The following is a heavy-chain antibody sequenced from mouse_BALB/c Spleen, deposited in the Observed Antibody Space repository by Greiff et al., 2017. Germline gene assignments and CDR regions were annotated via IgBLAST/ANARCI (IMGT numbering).Heavy chain of an antibody. CDR2: IFPGSGNT. J-gene: IGHJ1*01. Sequence: VQLQQSGPELVKPGASVKISCKASGYSFTSYYIHWVKQRPGQGLEWIGWIFPGSGNTKYNEKFKGKATLTADTSSSTAYMQLSSLTSEDSAVYFCARGNYYGFWYFEVWGAGTTVTVSS. CDR1: GYSFTSYY. D-gene: IGHD1-2*01. V-gene: IGHV1-66*01. CDR3: ARGNYYGFWYFEV.